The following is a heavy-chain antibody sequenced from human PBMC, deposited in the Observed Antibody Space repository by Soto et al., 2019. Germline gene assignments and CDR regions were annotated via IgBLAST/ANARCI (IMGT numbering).Heavy chain of an antibody. CDR1: GYTFTGHY. D-gene: IGHD1-26*01. J-gene: IGHJ6*02. Sequence: QVQLVQSGAEVIQPGASVKVSCKASGYTFTGHYIHWVRQAPGQGLEWLGRINPKSGGTKNAQKFQAWVTMTRDTSITTAYMGLSRLKSYDTAVYYRARGGPKWDLQRDYYYGMDVWGQGTTVTVSS. V-gene: IGHV1-2*04. CDR3: ARGGPKWDLQRDYYYGMDV. CDR2: INPKSGGT.